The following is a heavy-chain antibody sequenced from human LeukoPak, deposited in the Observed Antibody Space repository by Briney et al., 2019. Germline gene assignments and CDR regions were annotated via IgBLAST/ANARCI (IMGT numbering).Heavy chain of an antibody. CDR3: ARYSGYDDY. CDR1: GGSISSYY. D-gene: IGHD5-12*01. V-gene: IGHV4-59*01. CDR2: IYYSGST. J-gene: IGHJ4*02. Sequence: SETLSLTCTVSGGSISSYYWSWIRQPPGKGLEWIGYIYYSGSTNYNPSLKSRVTISVDTSKNQFPLKLSSVTAADTAVYYCARYSGYDDYWGQGTLVTVSS.